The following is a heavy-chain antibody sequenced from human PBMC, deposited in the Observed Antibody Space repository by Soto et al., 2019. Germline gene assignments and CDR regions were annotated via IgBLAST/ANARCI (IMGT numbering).Heavy chain of an antibody. V-gene: IGHV3-7*03. CDR2: IKQDGSEK. CDR3: ARDTYSSSWYVKNYYYYYGMDV. CDR1: GFTFSSYW. D-gene: IGHD6-13*01. Sequence: EVQLVESGGGLVQPGGSLRLSCAASGFTFSSYWMSWVRQAPGKGLEWVANIKQDGSEKYYVDSVKGRFTISRDNAKNSLYLQMNSLRAEDTAVYYCARDTYSSSWYVKNYYYYYGMDVWGQGTTVTVSS. J-gene: IGHJ6*02.